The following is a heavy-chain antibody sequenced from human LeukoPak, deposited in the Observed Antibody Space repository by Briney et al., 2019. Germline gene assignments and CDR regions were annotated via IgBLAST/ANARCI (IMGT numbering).Heavy chain of an antibody. V-gene: IGHV3-30*19. CDR1: GFTFNIYG. Sequence: GGSLRLSCAASGFTFNIYGMHWVRKAPGKGLEWVAVISYDGSNKYYADSVKGRFTISRDNSKNTLYLQMNSLRAEDTAVYYCARGVLWFGELLYPLYWGQGTLVTVSS. J-gene: IGHJ4*02. D-gene: IGHD3-10*01. CDR2: ISYDGSNK. CDR3: ARGVLWFGELLYPLY.